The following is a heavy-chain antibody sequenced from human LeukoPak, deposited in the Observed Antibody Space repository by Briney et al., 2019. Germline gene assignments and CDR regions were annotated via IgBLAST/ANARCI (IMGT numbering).Heavy chain of an antibody. CDR3: ARRTRVDGIMGFHWYFDV. CDR1: GGSFNGHY. V-gene: IGHV4-34*01. J-gene: IGHJ2*01. Sequence: SETLSLTCAVYGGSFNGHYWAWFRQPPGKRPQWIGEINDKGTTSDNPSLKSRVTMSVDTSSSQFSLQMTSVTAADTAMCYCARRTRVDGIMGFHWYFDVWGRGTLVSVTS. D-gene: IGHD4-17*01. CDR2: INDKGTT.